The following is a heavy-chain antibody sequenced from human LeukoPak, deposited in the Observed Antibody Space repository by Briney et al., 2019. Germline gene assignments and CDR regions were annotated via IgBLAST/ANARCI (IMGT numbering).Heavy chain of an antibody. Sequence: GASVKVSCKASGYTFTSYDINWVRQASGQGLEWMGWMNPNSGNTGSAQKFQGRVTMTRNTSKSTAYMELSSLRSEDTAVYYCARSRSGSYSNDAFDIWGQGTMVTVSS. CDR1: GYTFTSYD. V-gene: IGHV1-8*01. D-gene: IGHD3-10*01. CDR2: MNPNSGNT. CDR3: ARSRSGSYSNDAFDI. J-gene: IGHJ3*02.